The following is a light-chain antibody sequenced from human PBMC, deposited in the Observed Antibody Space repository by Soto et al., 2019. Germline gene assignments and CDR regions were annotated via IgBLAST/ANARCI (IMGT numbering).Light chain of an antibody. CDR1: QSVSSTF. J-gene: IGKJ1*01. V-gene: IGKV3-20*01. Sequence: EIVLTQSPGTLSLSPGDRATLSCRASQSVSSTFLAWYQQKPGQAPRLLIYGASIRATGIPDRFSGSGSGTYFTLTIRRLEPEDFAIYCCHHNGSSPRTFGQGTKVEIK. CDR3: HHNGSSPRT. CDR2: GAS.